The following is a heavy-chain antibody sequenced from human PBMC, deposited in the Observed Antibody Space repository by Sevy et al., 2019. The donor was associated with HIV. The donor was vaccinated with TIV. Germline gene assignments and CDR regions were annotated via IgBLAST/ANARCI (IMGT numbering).Heavy chain of an antibody. CDR1: GGTFSSYA. CDR2: IIPIFGTA. Sequence: ASVKVSCKASGGTFSSYAISWVRQAPGQGLEWMGGIIPIFGTANYAQKFQGRVTITADESTSTAYMELSSLRSEDTAVYYFARTADYYDSSGYSPYNWFDPWGQGTLVTVSS. V-gene: IGHV1-69*13. CDR3: ARTADYYDSSGYSPYNWFDP. D-gene: IGHD3-22*01. J-gene: IGHJ5*02.